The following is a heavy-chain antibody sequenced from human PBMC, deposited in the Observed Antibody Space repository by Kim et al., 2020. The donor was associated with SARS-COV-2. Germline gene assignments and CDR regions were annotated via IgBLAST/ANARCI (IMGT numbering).Heavy chain of an antibody. Sequence: SETLSLTCAVYGGSFSGYYWSWIRQPPGKGLEWIGEINHSGSTNYNPSLKSRVTISVDTSKNQFSLKLSSVTAADTAVYYCARVRDYGIDYWGQGTLVTVSS. CDR3: ARVRDYGIDY. V-gene: IGHV4-34*01. CDR2: INHSGST. D-gene: IGHD4-17*01. J-gene: IGHJ4*02. CDR1: GGSFSGYY.